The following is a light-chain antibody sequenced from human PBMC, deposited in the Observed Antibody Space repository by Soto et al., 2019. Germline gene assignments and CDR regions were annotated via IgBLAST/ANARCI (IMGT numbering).Light chain of an antibody. CDR1: SSNIGAGCE. CDR2: GNT. J-gene: IGLJ1*01. CDR3: QSYDSSLSASYV. V-gene: IGLV1-40*01. Sequence: SVLTQPPSVSGAPGQRVTISCTGCSSNIGAGCEVHWYQHLPGKAPKLLIYGNTNRPSGVPDRFSGSKSGTSASLAITGLQAEAEADYYCQSYDSSLSASYVFGGGTKVTAL.